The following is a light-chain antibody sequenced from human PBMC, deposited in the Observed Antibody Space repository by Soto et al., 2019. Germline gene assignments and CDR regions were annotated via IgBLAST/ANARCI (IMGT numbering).Light chain of an antibody. J-gene: IGKJ1*01. Sequence: DIQMTQSPSTLSASVGDRVTITCRASQSISSWLAWYQQKPGKAPKVLIFDASSLESGVPSRFSGSGSATEFTLTISNLQLDDFATYYCQQYSTYPWTFGQGTKVEIK. CDR2: DAS. V-gene: IGKV1-5*01. CDR1: QSISSW. CDR3: QQYSTYPWT.